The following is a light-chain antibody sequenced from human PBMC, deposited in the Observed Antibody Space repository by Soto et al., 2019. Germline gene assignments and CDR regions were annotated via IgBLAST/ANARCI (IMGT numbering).Light chain of an antibody. CDR2: GNS. V-gene: IGLV1-40*01. J-gene: IGLJ2*01. Sequence: QPVLTQPPSVSGAPGQRVTISCAGSSSHIGATYDIHWYQQLPGAAPRLLIYGNSNRPSGVPDRFAGSKSGTSASLAIIGLQAEDEADYYCSSYTSKSSLIFGGGTKLTVL. CDR3: SSYTSKSSLI. CDR1: SSHIGATYD.